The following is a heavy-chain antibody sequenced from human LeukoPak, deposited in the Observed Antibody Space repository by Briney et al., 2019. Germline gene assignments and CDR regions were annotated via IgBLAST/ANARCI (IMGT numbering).Heavy chain of an antibody. J-gene: IGHJ6*02. CDR1: GFTFSSYA. CDR3: AKDPSIVVVAAATARYGMDV. Sequence: GGSLRLSCAASGFTFSSYAMSWVRQAPGKGLEWVSAISGSGGSTYYADSVKGRFTISRDNSKNTLYLQMNSLRAEDTAVYYCAKDPSIVVVAAATARYGMDVWGQGTTVTVSS. V-gene: IGHV3-23*01. D-gene: IGHD2-15*01. CDR2: ISGSGGST.